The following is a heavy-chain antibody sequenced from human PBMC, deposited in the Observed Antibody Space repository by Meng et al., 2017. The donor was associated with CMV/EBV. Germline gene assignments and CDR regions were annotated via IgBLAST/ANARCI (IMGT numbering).Heavy chain of an antibody. CDR1: GGTFSSYA. V-gene: IGHV1-69*05. D-gene: IGHD1-26*01. CDR2: IIPIFGTA. CDR3: ARAGTIVGASAYFDY. Sequence: SGGTFSSYAISCVRQAPGQGLEWMGGIIPIFGTANYAQKFQGRVTITTDESTSTAYMELSSLRSEDTAVYYCARAGTIVGASAYFDYWGQGTLVTVSS. J-gene: IGHJ4*02.